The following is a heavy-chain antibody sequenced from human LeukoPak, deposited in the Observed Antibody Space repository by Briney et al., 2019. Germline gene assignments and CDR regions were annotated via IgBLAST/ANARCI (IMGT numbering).Heavy chain of an antibody. CDR1: GFTFSDYY. V-gene: IGHV3-11*01. J-gene: IGHJ4*02. D-gene: IGHD3-22*01. CDR2: ISSSASTI. CDR3: ARRGYYDSSGYSDY. Sequence: SGGSLRLSCAASGFTFSDYYMSWIRQAPGKGLEGISYISSSASTIYYADSGKGRFTISRDNAKKSLYMQMNSLRAEDTAVYYCARRGYYDSSGYSDYWGQGTLVTVSS.